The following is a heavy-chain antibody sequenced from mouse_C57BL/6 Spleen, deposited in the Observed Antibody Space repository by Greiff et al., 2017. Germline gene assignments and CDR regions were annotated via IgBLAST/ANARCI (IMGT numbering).Heavy chain of an antibody. Sequence: QVQLQQSGAELVKPGASVKMSCKASGYTFTSYWITWVKQRPGQGLEWIGDIYPGSGSTNYNEKFKSKATLTVDTSSSTAYMQLSSLTSEDSAVYYCARDYYGSSYGYWGQGTTLTVSS. D-gene: IGHD1-1*01. CDR1: GYTFTSYW. J-gene: IGHJ2*01. CDR2: IYPGSGST. CDR3: ARDYYGSSYGY. V-gene: IGHV1-55*01.